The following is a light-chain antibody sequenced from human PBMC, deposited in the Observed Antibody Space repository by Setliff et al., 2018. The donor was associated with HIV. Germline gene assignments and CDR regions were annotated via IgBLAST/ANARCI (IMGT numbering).Light chain of an antibody. CDR1: QSVSSH. CDR2: DAS. CDR3: QQRSSWQELT. Sequence: EIVLTQSPATLSLSPGERATLSCRASQSVSSHLGWYQQRSGQAPRLLIYDASNRATGIPARFSGSGSGTDFTLTISSLEPEDFAVYYCQQRSSWQELTFGGGTKV. J-gene: IGKJ4*01. V-gene: IGKV3-11*01.